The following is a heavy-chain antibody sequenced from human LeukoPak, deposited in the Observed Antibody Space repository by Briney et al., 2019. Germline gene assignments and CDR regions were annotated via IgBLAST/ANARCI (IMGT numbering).Heavy chain of an antibody. CDR3: ARLGSCSSGSCLNWFDP. Sequence: SETLSLTCTVSGGAISSSSYYWGWSRQPPGKGLEWIGSIYYTGSSYYNPSLKSRVTISVDTSKNQFSLKLNSVTAADTAVYYCARLGSCSSGSCLNWFDPWGQGTLVTVSS. V-gene: IGHV4-39*01. D-gene: IGHD2-15*01. CDR1: GGAISSSSYY. CDR2: IYYTGSS. J-gene: IGHJ5*02.